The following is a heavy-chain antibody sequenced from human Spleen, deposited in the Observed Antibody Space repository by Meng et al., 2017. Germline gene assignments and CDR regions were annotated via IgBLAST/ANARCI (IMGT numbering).Heavy chain of an antibody. CDR3: ARAHYEDTSGYDS. CDR1: GGSVRCGSYC. D-gene: IGHD3-22*01. CDR2: RYFNDSA. J-gene: IGHJ4*02. Sequence: HLTEPVAGRAGLAETLARTCPIGGGSVRCGSYCWTWIWQRPAQGKERVGIRYFNDSASSNYSLNRRVTISVSTSKNQFSLKVRSVTVADTAVYDCARAHYEDTSGYDSWGQGTLVTVSS. V-gene: IGHV4-61*01.